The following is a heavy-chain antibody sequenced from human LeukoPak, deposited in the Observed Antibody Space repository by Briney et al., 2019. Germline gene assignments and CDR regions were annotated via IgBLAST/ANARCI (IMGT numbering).Heavy chain of an antibody. CDR3: ARASSYSSSWSAFDI. CDR2: IYTSGTT. CDR1: GGAISSGSYY. Sequence: SETLSLACTVSGGAISSGSYYWNWIRQSTGKGLEWIGRIYTSGTTNSNPSLKSRVTISLDTSRGQISLRVTSVTAADTAIYYCARASSYSSSWSAFDIWSQGTMVTVSS. V-gene: IGHV4-61*02. D-gene: IGHD6-13*01. J-gene: IGHJ3*02.